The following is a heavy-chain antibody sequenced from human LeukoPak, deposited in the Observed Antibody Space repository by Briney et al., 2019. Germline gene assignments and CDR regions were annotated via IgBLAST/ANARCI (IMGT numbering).Heavy chain of an antibody. CDR2: INTDGTVT. CDR3: ATKQWLAPPPDS. J-gene: IGHJ4*02. V-gene: IGHV3-74*01. Sequence: PGGSLRLSCAASGFTFSEYWILWVRQAPGKGLESVSRINTDGTVTTYADSVKGRFTVSRDDADNTMFLQMNSVRDEDTAVYYCATKQWLAPPPDSWGQGTPVTVSS. CDR1: GFTFSEYW. D-gene: IGHD6-19*01.